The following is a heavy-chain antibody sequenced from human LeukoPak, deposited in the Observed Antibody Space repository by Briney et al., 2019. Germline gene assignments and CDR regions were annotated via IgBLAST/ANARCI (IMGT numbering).Heavy chain of an antibody. CDR1: GYTFTSYY. CDR3: ARDPQTDYYDSSGSDY. Sequence: ASVKVSCKASGYTFTSYYMHWVRQAPGQGLEWMGIINPSGGSTSYAQKFQGRVTMTRDTSISTAYMELSRLRSDDTAVYYCARDPQTDYYDSSGSDYWGQGTLVTVSS. V-gene: IGHV1-46*01. CDR2: INPSGGST. D-gene: IGHD3-22*01. J-gene: IGHJ4*02.